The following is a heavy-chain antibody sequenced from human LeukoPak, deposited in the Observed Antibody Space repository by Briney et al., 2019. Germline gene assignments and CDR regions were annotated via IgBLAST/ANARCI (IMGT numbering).Heavy chain of an antibody. CDR1: GYTFTCYH. J-gene: IGHJ4*02. D-gene: IGHD6-13*01. V-gene: IGHV1-2*06. CDR3: ARDQGSLTRSWYTGY. Sequence: ASVKVSCKASGYTFTCYHIHWVRQAPGQGLEWMGRINPYSGDTNFAQKFQGRVTMTSDTSITTAYMDLSSLTPEGTAVYFCARDQGSLTRSWYTGYWGQGTQVTVSS. CDR2: INPYSGDT.